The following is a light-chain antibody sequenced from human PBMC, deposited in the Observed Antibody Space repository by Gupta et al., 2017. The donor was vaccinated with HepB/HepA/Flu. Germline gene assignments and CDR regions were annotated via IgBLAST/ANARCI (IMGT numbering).Light chain of an antibody. CDR3: RQEYNYPLT. Sequence: AIQMTQSPSSLYASVGDRVTITCRASQDISNDLGWYQQKPGKAPKLLIYAASSLESGVPSRFSGSGSATDFTLTISSLQPEDFATYYCRQEYNYPLTFGRGTKVEIK. V-gene: IGKV1-6*01. CDR1: QDISND. J-gene: IGKJ4*01. CDR2: AAS.